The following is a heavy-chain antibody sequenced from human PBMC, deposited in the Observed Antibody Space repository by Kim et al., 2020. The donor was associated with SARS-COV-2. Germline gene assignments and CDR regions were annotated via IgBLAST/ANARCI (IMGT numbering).Heavy chain of an antibody. D-gene: IGHD6-13*01. CDR1: GFTVSSNY. J-gene: IGHJ4*02. V-gene: IGHV3-66*01. CDR2: IYSGGST. Sequence: GGSLRLSCAASGFTVSSNYMSWVRQAPGKGLEWVSVIYSGGSTYYADSVKGRFTISRDNSKNTLYLQMNSLRAEDTAVYYCAREQYSSSWYGGLDYWGQGTLVTVSS. CDR3: AREQYSSSWYGGLDY.